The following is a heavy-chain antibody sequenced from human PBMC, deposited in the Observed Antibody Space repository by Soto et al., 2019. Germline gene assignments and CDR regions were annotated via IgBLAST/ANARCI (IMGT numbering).Heavy chain of an antibody. CDR2: IYHSGST. V-gene: IGHV4-4*02. CDR3: ARGGTMIVVAASYGMDV. CDR1: GGSISSSNW. D-gene: IGHD3-22*01. J-gene: IGHJ6*02. Sequence: LSLTCAVSGGSISSSNWWSWVRQPPGKGLEWIGEIYHSGSTNYNPSLKGRVTISVDKSKNQFSLKLSSVTAADTAVYYCARGGTMIVVAASYGMDVWGQGTTVTVSS.